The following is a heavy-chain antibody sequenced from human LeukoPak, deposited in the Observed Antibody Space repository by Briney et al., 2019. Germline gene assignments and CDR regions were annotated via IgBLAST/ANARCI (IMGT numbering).Heavy chain of an antibody. CDR3: VKSHSIANCYDY. CDR2: ISGSGGST. CDR1: GFTFSSYD. D-gene: IGHD2/OR15-2a*01. Sequence: PGGSLRLSCAASGFTFSSYDMNWARQAPGKGLEWVSGISGSGGSTFSADSVRGRFTISRDNSKNTLYLQMNSLRAEDTAVYYCVKSHSIANCYDYWGQGTPVTVSS. J-gene: IGHJ4*02. V-gene: IGHV3-23*01.